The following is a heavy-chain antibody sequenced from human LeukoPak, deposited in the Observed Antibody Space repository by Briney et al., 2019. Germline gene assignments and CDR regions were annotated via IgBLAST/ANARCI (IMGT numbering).Heavy chain of an antibody. V-gene: IGHV3-30*02. CDR3: AKVIWGSEGYYPIPDS. D-gene: IGHD3-10*01. J-gene: IGHJ4*02. CDR2: IRYDGINK. CDR1: GFTFSDYG. Sequence: GGSLRLSCAASGFTFSDYGMHWVRQAPGKGLEWVAFIRYDGINKCYADSVQGRFSISRDNSKNTLYLDMNSLRAEDTAVYYCAKVIWGSEGYYPIPDSWGQGTLVTVSS.